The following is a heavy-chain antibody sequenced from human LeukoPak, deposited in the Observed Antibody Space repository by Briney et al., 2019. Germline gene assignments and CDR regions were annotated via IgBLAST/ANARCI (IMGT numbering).Heavy chain of an antibody. V-gene: IGHV3-21*01. CDR3: ARDLSDDFSLDY. CDR2: ITISSSII. CDR1: GFSFSDYS. D-gene: IGHD3/OR15-3a*01. Sequence: GGSLRLSCVVSGFSFSDYSMNWVRQAPGKGLEWVSSITISSSIIYYADSVKGRFTISRDNAKNSLFLQMNSLRAEDTAVYYCARDLSDDFSLDYWGQGTLVSVSS. J-gene: IGHJ4*02.